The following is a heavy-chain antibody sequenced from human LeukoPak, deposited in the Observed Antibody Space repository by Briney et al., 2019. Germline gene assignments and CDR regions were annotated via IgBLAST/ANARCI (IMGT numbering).Heavy chain of an antibody. CDR3: AKDPDVLLWFGELPPFDY. CDR1: GFTFSSYS. D-gene: IGHD3-10*01. V-gene: IGHV3-21*04. Sequence: GGSLRLSCAASGFTFSSYSMNWVRQAPGKGLEWVSSISSSSSYIYYADSVKGRFTISRDNSKNTLYLQMNSLRAEDTAVYYCAKDPDVLLWFGELPPFDYWGQGTLVTVSS. J-gene: IGHJ4*02. CDR2: ISSSSSYI.